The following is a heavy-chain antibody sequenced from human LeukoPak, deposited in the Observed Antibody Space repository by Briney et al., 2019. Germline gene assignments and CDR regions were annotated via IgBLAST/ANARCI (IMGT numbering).Heavy chain of an antibody. CDR3: ARDRSSSWYYFDFDY. J-gene: IGHJ4*02. Sequence: GGSLRLFCAASGFTFSSSAMHWVRQAPGKGLEWVAIISYDGSNKYCADSVKGRFTISRDNSRNTLYLQMNSLRAEDTAVYYCARDRSSSWYYFDFDYWGQGTLVTVSS. D-gene: IGHD6-13*01. CDR1: GFTFSSSA. CDR2: ISYDGSNK. V-gene: IGHV3-30-3*01.